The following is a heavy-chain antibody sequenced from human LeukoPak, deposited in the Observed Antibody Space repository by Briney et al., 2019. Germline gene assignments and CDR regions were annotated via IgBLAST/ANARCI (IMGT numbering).Heavy chain of an antibody. D-gene: IGHD3-22*01. Sequence: SETLSLTCTVSGDSISSGDYYWSWIRQPAGKGLEWIGRISSSGSTNYNPSLKSRVTISVDTSKNQFSLKLSSVTAADTAVYYCARAPPDSSGFDYWGQGTLVTVSS. CDR3: ARAPPDSSGFDY. J-gene: IGHJ4*02. CDR1: GDSISSGDYY. CDR2: ISSSGST. V-gene: IGHV4-61*02.